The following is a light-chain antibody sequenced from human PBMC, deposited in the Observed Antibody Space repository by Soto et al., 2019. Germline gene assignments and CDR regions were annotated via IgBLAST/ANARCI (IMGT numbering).Light chain of an antibody. CDR1: KIGSKS. V-gene: IGLV3-21*04. J-gene: IGLJ1*01. Sequence: SYELTQPPSVSVAPGKTARITCGGNKIGSKSVHWYQQKPGQAPVLVIYYDSDRPSGMPERFSGSNSGNTATLTISRVEAGDEADYYCQVWDSSSDHYVFGTGTKLTVL. CDR2: YDS. CDR3: QVWDSSSDHYV.